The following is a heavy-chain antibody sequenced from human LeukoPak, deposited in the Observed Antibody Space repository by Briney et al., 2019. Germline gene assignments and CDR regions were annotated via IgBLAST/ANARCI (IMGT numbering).Heavy chain of an antibody. CDR2: FDPEDGET. D-gene: IGHD3-10*01. V-gene: IGHV1-24*01. CDR3: ATDCCGSGSYGDY. Sequence: ASVKVSCKVSGYTLTELSMHWVRQAPGKGLEWMGGFDPEDGETIYAQKFQGRVTMTEDTSTDTAYMELSSLGSEDTAVYYCATDCCGSGSYGDYWGQGTLVTVSS. J-gene: IGHJ4*02. CDR1: GYTLTELS.